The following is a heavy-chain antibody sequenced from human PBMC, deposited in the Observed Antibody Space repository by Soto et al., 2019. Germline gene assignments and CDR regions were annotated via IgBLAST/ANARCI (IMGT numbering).Heavy chain of an antibody. D-gene: IGHD6-6*01. V-gene: IGHV4-59*01. CDR3: ASGGISSSLYFDY. CDR2: IYYSGST. J-gene: IGHJ4*02. Sequence: SETLSLTCTVSGGSISSYYWSWIRQPPGKGLEWIGYIYYSGSTNYNPSLKSRVTISVDTSKNQFSLKLSSVTAADTAVYYCASGGISSSLYFDYWGQGTLVTVSS. CDR1: GGSISSYY.